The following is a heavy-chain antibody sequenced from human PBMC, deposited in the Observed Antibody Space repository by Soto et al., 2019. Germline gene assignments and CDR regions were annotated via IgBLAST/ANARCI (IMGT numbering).Heavy chain of an antibody. CDR2: ISGSGGST. J-gene: IGHJ3*02. CDR1: GFTFGSYA. Sequence: EVQLLESGGGLVQPGGSLRLSCAASGFTFGSYAMSWVRQAPGKGLEWVAAISGSGGSTYYADSVKGRFTISRDNSKNTLYLQMKSLRAEDTAVYYCAKDLVRFLEWSDAFDIWGQGTMVTVSS. CDR3: AKDLVRFLEWSDAFDI. D-gene: IGHD3-3*01. V-gene: IGHV3-23*01.